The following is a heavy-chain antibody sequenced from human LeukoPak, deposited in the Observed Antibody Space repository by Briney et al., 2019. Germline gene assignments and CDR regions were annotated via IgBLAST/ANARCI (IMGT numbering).Heavy chain of an antibody. D-gene: IGHD5-12*01. J-gene: IGHJ4*02. CDR3: AKDRGSRWLRLNEYYFDY. CDR1: GFTFSSYS. CDR2: ISSSSSYI. Sequence: NPGGSLRLSCAASGFTFSSYSMNWVRQAPGKGLEWVSSISSSSSYIYYADSVKGRFTISRDNSKNTLYLQMNSLRAEDTAVYYCAKDRGSRWLRLNEYYFDYWGQGTLVTVSS. V-gene: IGHV3-21*01.